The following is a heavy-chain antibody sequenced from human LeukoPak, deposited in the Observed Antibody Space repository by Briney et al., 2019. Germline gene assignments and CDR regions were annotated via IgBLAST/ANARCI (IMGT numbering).Heavy chain of an antibody. CDR2: INGDGSNS. V-gene: IGHV3-74*01. Sequence: GGSLRLSCVASGFTFTTYWMHWVRQAPGEGLVWVSRINGDGSNSNYADSVKGRFTISRDNARNTLYLQMNGLRAEDTALYYCARTSPTSHFDFWGQGTLVTV. J-gene: IGHJ4*02. CDR3: ARTSPTSHFDF. CDR1: GFTFTTYW. D-gene: IGHD3-16*01.